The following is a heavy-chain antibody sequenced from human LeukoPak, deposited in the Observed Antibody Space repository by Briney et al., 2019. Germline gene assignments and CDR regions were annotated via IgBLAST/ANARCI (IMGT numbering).Heavy chain of an antibody. D-gene: IGHD5-12*01. CDR3: AKVIRRGYSGYDLDY. J-gene: IGHJ4*02. CDR2: ISYDGSNK. CDR1: GFTFSSYG. V-gene: IGHV3-30*18. Sequence: GGSLRLSCAASGFTFSSYGMHWVRQAPGKGLEWVAVISYDGSNKYYADSVKGRFTISRDNSKNTLYLQMNSLRAEDTAVYYCAKVIRRGYSGYDLDYWGQGTLVTVSS.